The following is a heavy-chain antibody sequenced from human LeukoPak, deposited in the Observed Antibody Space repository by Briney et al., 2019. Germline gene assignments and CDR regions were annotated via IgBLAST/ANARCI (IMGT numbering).Heavy chain of an antibody. V-gene: IGHV1-18*01. CDR3: ARKSLGYCSSTSCYGSMDV. CDR2: ISAYNGNT. CDR1: GYTFTSYG. Sequence: VASVKVSCKASGYTFTSYGISWVRQAPGQGLEWMGWISAYNGNTNYAQKLQGRVTMTTDTSTSTAYMELRSLRSDDTAVYYCARKSLGYCSSTSCYGSMDVWGKGTTVTVSS. D-gene: IGHD2-2*01. J-gene: IGHJ6*03.